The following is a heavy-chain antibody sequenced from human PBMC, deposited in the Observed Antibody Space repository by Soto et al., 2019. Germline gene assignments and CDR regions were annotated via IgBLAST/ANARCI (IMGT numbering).Heavy chain of an antibody. Sequence: PSETLSLTCTVSGGSVTSGTYCWNWVRQPPGKGLAWIGYISYSGNTDYNPSLKSRATISVDTSKTQFSLKLTSLTAADTAVYYCGRRNSGGNWFDPWGPGTLVTVSS. V-gene: IGHV4-61*01. CDR1: GGSVTSGTYC. CDR2: ISYSGNT. D-gene: IGHD4-17*01. J-gene: IGHJ5*02. CDR3: GRRNSGGNWFDP.